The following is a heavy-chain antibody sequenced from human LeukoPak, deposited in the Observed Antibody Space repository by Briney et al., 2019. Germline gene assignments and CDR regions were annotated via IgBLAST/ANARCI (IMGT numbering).Heavy chain of an antibody. D-gene: IGHD6-19*01. CDR2: IKQDGSEK. V-gene: IGHV3-7*01. CDR3: ARDQAVAGLNWFDP. J-gene: IGHJ5*02. CDR1: GFTFSSYW. Sequence: QPGGSLRLSCAAPGFTFSSYWMSWVRQAPGKGPEWVANIKQDGSEKYYADSVKGRFTISRDNSKNTLYLQMNSLRAEDTAVYYCARDQAVAGLNWFDPWGQGTLVTVSS.